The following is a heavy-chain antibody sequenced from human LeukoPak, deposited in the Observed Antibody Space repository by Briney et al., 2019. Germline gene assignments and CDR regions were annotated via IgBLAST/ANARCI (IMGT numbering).Heavy chain of an antibody. V-gene: IGHV3-43*01. J-gene: IGHJ4*02. CDR1: GFTFDDYT. CDR3: AKGRSGLGLFDY. D-gene: IGHD3-22*01. CDR2: ISWDGGST. Sequence: GGSLRLSCAASGFTFDDYTMHWVRQAPGKGLEWVSLISWDGGSTYYADSVGGRFTISRDNSKNSLYLQMNSLTTEDTALYYCAKGRSGLGLFDYWGQGTLVTVSS.